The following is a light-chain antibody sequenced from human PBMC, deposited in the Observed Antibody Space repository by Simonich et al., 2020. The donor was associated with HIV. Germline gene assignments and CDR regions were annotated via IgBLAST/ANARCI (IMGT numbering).Light chain of an antibody. J-gene: IGKJ2*01. CDR3: QQSYSTPYT. V-gene: IGKV1-39*01. CDR1: QTISNY. Sequence: DIQMTQSPSSLSASVGDSVTVTCRARQTISNYLNWYQQKPGKAPQLLIYGASILQSGVPSRFSGRRSGTDFTLAISNLQPEDFATYYCQQSYSTPYTFGQGTKVEIK. CDR2: GAS.